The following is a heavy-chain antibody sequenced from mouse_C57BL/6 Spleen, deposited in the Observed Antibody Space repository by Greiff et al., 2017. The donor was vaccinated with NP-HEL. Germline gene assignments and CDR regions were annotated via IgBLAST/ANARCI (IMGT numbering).Heavy chain of an antibody. V-gene: IGHV5-17*01. CDR2: ISSGSSTI. D-gene: IGHD2-1*01. CDR3: ARHYGNSYYYAMDY. CDR1: GFTFSDYG. J-gene: IGHJ4*01. Sequence: EVQLVESGGGLVKPGGSLTLSYAASGFTFSDYGMHWVRQAPEKGLEWVAYISSGSSTIYYADTVKGRFTIARDNAKNTLFLQMTSLRSEDTAMYYCARHYGNSYYYAMDYWGQGTSVTVSS.